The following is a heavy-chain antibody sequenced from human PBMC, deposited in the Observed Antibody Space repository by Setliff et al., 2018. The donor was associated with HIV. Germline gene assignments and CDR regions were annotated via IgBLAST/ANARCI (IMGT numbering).Heavy chain of an antibody. CDR3: ARGDYYDSSGYEGLDS. CDR1: GYSISSGYY. V-gene: IGHV4-4*02. J-gene: IGHJ4*02. CDR2: VSYSGNT. D-gene: IGHD3-22*01. Sequence: LSLTCAVSGYSISSGYYWSWIRQSPGKGLEWIGEVSYSGNTNYNPSLKSRLNISVDKSKNQFSLKVSSVTAADTAVYYCARGDYYDSSGYEGLDSWGQGTLVTVSS.